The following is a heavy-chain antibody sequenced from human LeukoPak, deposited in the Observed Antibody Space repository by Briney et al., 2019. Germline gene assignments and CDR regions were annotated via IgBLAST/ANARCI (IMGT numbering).Heavy chain of an antibody. Sequence: ASVKVSCKASGGTFSSYAISWVRQAPGQGLEWMGWMNPNSGNTGYAQKFQGRVTMTRNTSISTAYMELSSLRSEDTAVYYCARALRYFDWFRYYYYMDVWGKGTTVTISS. D-gene: IGHD3-9*01. J-gene: IGHJ6*03. CDR2: MNPNSGNT. V-gene: IGHV1-8*02. CDR3: ARALRYFDWFRYYYYMDV. CDR1: GGTFSSYA.